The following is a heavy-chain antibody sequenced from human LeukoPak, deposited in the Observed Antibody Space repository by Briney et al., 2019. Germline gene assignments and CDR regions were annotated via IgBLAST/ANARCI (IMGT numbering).Heavy chain of an antibody. D-gene: IGHD2-2*02. Sequence: GGSLRLSCAASGFTFSSYSMNWVRQAPGKGLEWVSYISSSSSNIYYADSVKGRFTISRDNAKNSLYLQMNSLRAEDTAVYYCARDRYCSSTSCYNYYGMDVWGQGTTVTVSS. CDR2: ISSSSSNI. J-gene: IGHJ6*02. V-gene: IGHV3-21*05. CDR1: GFTFSSYS. CDR3: ARDRYCSSTSCYNYYGMDV.